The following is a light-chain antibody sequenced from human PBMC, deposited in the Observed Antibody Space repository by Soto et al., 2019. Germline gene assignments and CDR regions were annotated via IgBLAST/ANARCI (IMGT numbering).Light chain of an antibody. CDR2: KAS. Sequence: DTQMTQSPSTLSASVGDRVTITCRASQSISDWLAWYQQKPGTAPKLLIYKASRLESGVPSRFSGSGSGTEFSLTISGLQPDDFATYYCQHYNDYPWTVGQGTKVEIK. V-gene: IGKV1-5*03. CDR3: QHYNDYPWT. CDR1: QSISDW. J-gene: IGKJ1*01.